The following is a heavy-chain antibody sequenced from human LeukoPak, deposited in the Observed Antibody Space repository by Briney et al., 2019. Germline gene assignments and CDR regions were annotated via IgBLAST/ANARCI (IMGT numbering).Heavy chain of an antibody. V-gene: IGHV3-49*04. CDR2: IRSKAYGGTT. J-gene: IGHJ3*02. Sequence: PGGSLRLSCTASGFTFGDYAMSWVRQAPGKGLEWVGFIRSKAYGGTTEYAASVKGRFTISRDDSKSIAYLQMNSLRTEDTAVYYCTRAPSYYDSSGYKGDAFDIWGQGTMVTVSS. CDR3: TRAPSYYDSSGYKGDAFDI. D-gene: IGHD3-22*01. CDR1: GFTFGDYA.